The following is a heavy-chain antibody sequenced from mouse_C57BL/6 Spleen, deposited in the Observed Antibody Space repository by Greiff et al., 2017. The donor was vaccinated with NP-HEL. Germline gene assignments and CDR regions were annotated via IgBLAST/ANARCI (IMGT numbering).Heavy chain of an antibody. CDR2: IWWDDDK. D-gene: IGHD1-1*01. Sequence: QVTLKVCGPGILQPSQSLSLTCSFSGFSLSTFGMGVGWIPQPSGTGLEWLAHIWWDDDKYYNPALKSRLTISKDTSKNQVFLNVANVDTADTATYYGARIVDYYGSSYLYVDVWGTGTTVTVSS. V-gene: IGHV8-8*01. CDR1: GFSLSTFGMG. CDR3: ARIVDYYGSSYLYVDV. J-gene: IGHJ1*03.